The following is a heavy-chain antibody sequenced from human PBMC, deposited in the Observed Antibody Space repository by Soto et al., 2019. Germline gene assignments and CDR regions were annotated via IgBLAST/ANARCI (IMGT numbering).Heavy chain of an antibody. Sequence: GASVKVSCKASGYTFTHHGISWVRQAPGQRLEWMGWINAGNGNTKYSQKFQGRVTITRDTSASTAYMELSSLRSEDTAVYYCARAVGGPTSNLDYWGQGTLVTVSS. J-gene: IGHJ4*02. V-gene: IGHV1-3*01. CDR2: INAGNGNT. D-gene: IGHD3-16*01. CDR3: ARAVGGPTSNLDY. CDR1: GYTFTHHG.